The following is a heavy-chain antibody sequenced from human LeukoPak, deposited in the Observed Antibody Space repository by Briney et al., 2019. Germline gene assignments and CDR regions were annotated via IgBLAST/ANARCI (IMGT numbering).Heavy chain of an antibody. V-gene: IGHV3-7*03. D-gene: IGHD6-13*01. CDR2: IKHDDTEI. CDR1: GFDFNKYW. Sequence: PGGSLRLSCAASGFDFNKYWMNWVRQAPGKGLEWVANIKHDDTEINYVDSVRGRFTISRDNSKNTLYLQMSSLRVEDTAVYYCARDPPGIAASVSGGWGQGTLVTVSS. J-gene: IGHJ1*01. CDR3: ARDPPGIAASVSGG.